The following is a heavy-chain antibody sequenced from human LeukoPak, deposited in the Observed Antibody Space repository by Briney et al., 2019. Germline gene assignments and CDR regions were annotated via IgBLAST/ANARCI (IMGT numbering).Heavy chain of an antibody. Sequence: SETLSLTCAVYGGSFSGYYWSWIRQPPGKGLEWIGEINHSGSTNYNPSLKSRVTISVDTSKNQFSLKLSSVTAADTAVYYCARGLTYYYDSSGSPPHYYFGYWGQGTLVTVSS. D-gene: IGHD3-22*01. J-gene: IGHJ4*02. V-gene: IGHV4-34*01. CDR2: INHSGST. CDR1: GGSFSGYY. CDR3: ARGLTYYYDSSGSPPHYYFGY.